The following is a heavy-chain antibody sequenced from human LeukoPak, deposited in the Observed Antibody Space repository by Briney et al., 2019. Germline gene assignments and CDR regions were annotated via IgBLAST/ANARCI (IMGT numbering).Heavy chain of an antibody. V-gene: IGHV3-48*03. CDR1: GLTFSSYE. J-gene: IGHJ5*02. CDR3: ARASSPYYYDSSGYIA. D-gene: IGHD3-22*01. CDR2: ISSTGSAI. Sequence: GGSLRLSCAASGLTFSSYEMNWVRQAPGKGLEWISYISSTGSAIYYADSVKGRFAISRDNAKNSLYLQMNSLRAEEAAVYYCARASSPYYYDSSGYIAWGQGTLVTVSS.